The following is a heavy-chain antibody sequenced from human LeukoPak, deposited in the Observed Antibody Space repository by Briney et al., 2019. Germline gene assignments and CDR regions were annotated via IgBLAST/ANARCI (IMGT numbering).Heavy chain of an antibody. D-gene: IGHD6-13*01. CDR3: VRGVGVSRFNYLDS. Sequence: GGSLRLSCAASGFTFSSFGMHWVRQAPGKGLEWVAVIWYDASNKYYADSVKGRFTISRDNSKNTLYLQMNSLGDDDTAVYYCVRGVGVSRFNYLDSWGQGTLAIVSS. CDR2: IWYDASNK. CDR1: GFTFSSFG. V-gene: IGHV3-33*01. J-gene: IGHJ4*02.